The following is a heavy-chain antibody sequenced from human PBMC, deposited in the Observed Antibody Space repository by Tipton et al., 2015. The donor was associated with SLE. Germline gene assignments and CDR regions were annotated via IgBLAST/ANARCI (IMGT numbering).Heavy chain of an antibody. J-gene: IGHJ6*02. CDR2: IHHSGST. Sequence: TLSLTCAVSGGSITIGGYSWSWIRQPPGKGLEWIGYIHHSGSTYYNPSLKSRITISLDTSKNQFSLKLNSVTAADTAVYYCARDLASYYGVDVWGQGTTVTVSS. V-gene: IGHV4-30-2*01. D-gene: IGHD3-3*02. CDR1: GGSITIGGYS. CDR3: ARDLASYYGVDV.